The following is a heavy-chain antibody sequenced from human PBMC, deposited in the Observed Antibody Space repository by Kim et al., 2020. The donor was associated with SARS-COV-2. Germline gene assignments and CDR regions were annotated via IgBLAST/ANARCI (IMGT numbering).Heavy chain of an antibody. CDR3: ASLSLPGSSSRRNYYFMDV. Sequence: SETLSLTCGVSGGSLSGYYWSWLRQPPGKGLECIGEISNSGGTNCNPALTSRVTMSVDTTKNQFPLRLRSLTAADTAVYYCASLSLPGSSSRRNYYFMDVWGQGTSVTVSS. J-gene: IGHJ6*03. CDR1: GGSLSGYY. CDR2: ISNSGGT. V-gene: IGHV4-34*01. D-gene: IGHD6-13*01.